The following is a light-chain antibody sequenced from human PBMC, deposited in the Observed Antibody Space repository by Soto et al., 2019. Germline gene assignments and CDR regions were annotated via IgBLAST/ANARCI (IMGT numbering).Light chain of an antibody. V-gene: IGKV1-9*01. CDR3: QQYNSYPLT. CDR1: QGISSY. Sequence: DIQLTQSPSFLSASVGDRVTITCRASQGISSYLAWFQQKPGRAPNLLIYGASTLQSGVPSRFSGSGSGTEFTLTISSLQPDDFATYYCQQYNSYPLTFGGGTKVDIK. J-gene: IGKJ4*01. CDR2: GAS.